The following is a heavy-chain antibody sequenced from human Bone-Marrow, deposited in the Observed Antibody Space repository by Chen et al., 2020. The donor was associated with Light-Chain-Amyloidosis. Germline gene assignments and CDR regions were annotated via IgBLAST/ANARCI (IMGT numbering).Heavy chain of an antibody. V-gene: IGHV4-39*01. CDR3: ASRGGRCNSLGCRLGEVVLEI. D-gene: IGHD2-2*01. CDR1: GGSISSSTYY. CDR2: IYSSGNS. J-gene: IGHJ3*02. Sequence: QLQLRESGPGLVKPSETLSLTCTVSGGSISSSTYYWAWIRQPPGKGLEWIGRIYSSGNSYYGPSRRSGVTFSADTSGNGFSRRLGSVPAADTAVYYWASRGGRCNSLGCRLGEVVLEIWGQGTMVPV.